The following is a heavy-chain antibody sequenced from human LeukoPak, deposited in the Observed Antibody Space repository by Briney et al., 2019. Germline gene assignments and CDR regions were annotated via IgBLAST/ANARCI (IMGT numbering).Heavy chain of an antibody. CDR2: IIPIFGTA. J-gene: IGHJ4*02. D-gene: IGHD3-16*01. CDR3: ASGTWGGRSPLDY. Sequence: SVKVSCKASGYTFTSYGISWVRQAPGQGLEWMGGIIPIFGTANYAQKFQGRVTITADESTSTAYMELSSLRSEDTAVYYCASGTWGGRSPLDYWGQGTLVTVSS. V-gene: IGHV1-69*13. CDR1: GYTFTSYG.